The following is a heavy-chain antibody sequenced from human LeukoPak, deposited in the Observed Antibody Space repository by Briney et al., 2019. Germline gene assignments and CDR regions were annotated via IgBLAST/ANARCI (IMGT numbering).Heavy chain of an antibody. J-gene: IGHJ3*02. CDR2: IIPIFGTA. D-gene: IGHD3-22*01. CDR3: ARDSITMTAFDI. CDR1: GGTFSSYA. V-gene: IGHV1-69*13. Sequence: SVKASCKAFGGTFSSYAISWVRQAPGQGLEWMGGIIPIFGTANYAQKFQGRVTITADESTSTAYMELSSLRSEDTAVYYCARDSITMTAFDIWGQGTMVTVSS.